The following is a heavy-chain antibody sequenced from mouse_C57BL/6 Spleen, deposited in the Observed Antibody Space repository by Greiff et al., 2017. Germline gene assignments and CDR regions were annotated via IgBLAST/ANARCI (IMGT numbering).Heavy chain of an antibody. CDR3: APIYDDYDGLWYFDY. V-gene: IGHV1-74*01. CDR2: IHPSDSDT. J-gene: IGHJ2*01. Sequence: LQQPGAELVKPGASVKVSCKASGYTFTSYWMHWVKQRPGQGLEWIGRIHPSDSDTNYNQKFKGKATLTVDKSSSTAYMQLSSLTSEDSAVYYCAPIYDDYDGLWYFDYWGQGTTLTVSS. CDR1: GYTFTSYW. D-gene: IGHD2-4*01.